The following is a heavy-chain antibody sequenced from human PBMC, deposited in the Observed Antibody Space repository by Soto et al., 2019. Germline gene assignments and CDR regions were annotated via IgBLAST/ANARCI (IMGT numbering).Heavy chain of an antibody. CDR3: ARDRGSAIDY. V-gene: IGHV4-61*03. CDR2: FHDSGIT. CDR1: GVSVSSGNVY. Sequence: SETLSLTCSVSGVSVSSGNVYWTWIRQPPGKGLEWIGYFHDSGITNYNPSLKSRVTISLDTSKNHFSLKLSSVTAADTAVYFCARDRGSAIDYWGQGSLVTVSS. J-gene: IGHJ4*02. D-gene: IGHD3-16*01.